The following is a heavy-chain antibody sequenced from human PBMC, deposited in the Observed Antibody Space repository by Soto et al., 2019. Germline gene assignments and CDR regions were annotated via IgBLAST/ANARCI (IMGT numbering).Heavy chain of an antibody. D-gene: IGHD2-2*01. V-gene: IGHV3-30-3*01. Sequence: QVQLVESGGGVVQPGRSLRLSCAASGFTFSSYAMHWVRQAPGKGLEWVAVISYDGSNKYYADSVKGRFTISRDNSKNTLYLQMNSLRAEDTAVYYCARHLMPWFDPWGQGTLVTVSS. CDR3: ARHLMPWFDP. CDR1: GFTFSSYA. J-gene: IGHJ5*02. CDR2: ISYDGSNK.